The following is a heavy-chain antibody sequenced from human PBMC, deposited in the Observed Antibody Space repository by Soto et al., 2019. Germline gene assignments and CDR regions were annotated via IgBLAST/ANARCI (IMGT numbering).Heavy chain of an antibody. V-gene: IGHV4-39*02. D-gene: IGHD6-13*01. CDR2: IYYSGST. CDR3: AREGRPGIAAASPPPY. CDR1: GGSISSSGYY. J-gene: IGHJ1*01. Sequence: SETLSLSCTVSGGSISSSGYYWGWIRQPPGKGLEWIGNIYYSGSTYYNPSLKSRVTISIDTSKNQFSLKLSSVTAADTAVYYCAREGRPGIAAASPPPYWGQGTLVTVS.